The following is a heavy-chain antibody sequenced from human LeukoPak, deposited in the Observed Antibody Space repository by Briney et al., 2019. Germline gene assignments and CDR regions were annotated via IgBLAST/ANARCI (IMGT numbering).Heavy chain of an antibody. V-gene: IGHV4-59*01. J-gene: IGHJ6*02. Sequence: SETLSLTCTVSGGSISSYYWSWIRQPPGKGLEWIGYIYYSGSTNYNPSLKSRVTISVDTSKNQFSLKLSSVTAADTAVYYCARADWNYGYYYYGMDVWGQGTTVTVSS. CDR1: GGSISSYY. D-gene: IGHD1-7*01. CDR2: IYYSGST. CDR3: ARADWNYGYYYYGMDV.